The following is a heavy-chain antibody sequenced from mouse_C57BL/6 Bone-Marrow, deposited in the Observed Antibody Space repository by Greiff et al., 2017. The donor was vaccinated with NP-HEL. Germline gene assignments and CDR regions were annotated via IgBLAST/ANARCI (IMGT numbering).Heavy chain of an antibody. CDR1: GYTFTSYW. V-gene: IGHV1-62-3*01. CDR2: IAPNSGGT. J-gene: IGHJ3*01. Sequence: VQLQQPGAELVKPGASVKLSCKASGYTFTSYWMHWVQQRPGRGLEWIGRIAPNSGGTKYNEKFKGKATLTSDTSSSTAYMQLSSLTSEDSAIYFCARSGYGSSYAAWFAYWGQGTLVTVSA. CDR3: ARSGYGSSYAAWFAY. D-gene: IGHD1-1*01.